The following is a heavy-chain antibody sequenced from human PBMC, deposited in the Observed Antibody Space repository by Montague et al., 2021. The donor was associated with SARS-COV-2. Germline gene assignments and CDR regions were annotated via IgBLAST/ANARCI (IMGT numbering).Heavy chain of an antibody. V-gene: IGHV4/OR15-8*02. CDR3: ARDFVAAVPDRFDS. J-gene: IGHJ4*02. Sequence: SETLSLTCAVSGGFISSGNWWSWVRQPPGEGLEWIGEIFHSGAASYNPSLKSRLTISMDKSKNEFSLKLNSVTAADTAMYYCARDFVAAVPDRFDSWGQGVLVTVSS. CDR1: GGFISSGNW. CDR2: IFHSGAA. D-gene: IGHD6-13*01.